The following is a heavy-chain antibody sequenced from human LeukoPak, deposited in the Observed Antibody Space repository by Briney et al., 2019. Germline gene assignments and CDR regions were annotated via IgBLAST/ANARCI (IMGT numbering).Heavy chain of an antibody. V-gene: IGHV3-23*01. J-gene: IGHJ4*02. CDR1: GFTLSSYA. D-gene: IGHD3-9*01. Sequence: GGSLRLSCAASGFTLSSYAMSWVRQAPGKGLEWVSAISGSGGSTYYADSVKGRFTISRDNSKNTLYLQMNSLRAEDTAVYYCAKAVWDILTGFPRDWGQGTLVTVSS. CDR2: ISGSGGST. CDR3: AKAVWDILTGFPRD.